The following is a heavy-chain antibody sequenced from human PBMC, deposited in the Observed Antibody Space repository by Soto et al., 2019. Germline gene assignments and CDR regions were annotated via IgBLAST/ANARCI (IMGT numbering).Heavy chain of an antibody. CDR2: IHYSGST. J-gene: IGHJ6*02. D-gene: IGHD6-13*01. Sequence: SETLSLPCTVAGGSISSGDYYWSRNRKHPGKGLEWIGYIHYSGSTYYNPSLKSRVTISVDTSKNQFSLKLRSVTAADTAVYYCARDNGEQQLRNYYYGMDVWGQGSTVTVSS. CDR1: GGSISSGDYY. CDR3: ARDNGEQQLRNYYYGMDV. V-gene: IGHV4-31*03.